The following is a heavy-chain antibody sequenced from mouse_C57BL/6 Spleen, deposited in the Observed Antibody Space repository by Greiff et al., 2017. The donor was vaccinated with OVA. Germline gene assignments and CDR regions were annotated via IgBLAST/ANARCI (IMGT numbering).Heavy chain of an antibody. CDR2: IYPGSGST. CDR1: GYTFTSYW. J-gene: IGHJ2*01. CDR3: ARRGGDGNEGFDY. Sequence: VQLQQPGAELVKPGASVKMSCKASGYTFTSYWITWVKQRPGQGLEWIGDIYPGSGSTNYNEKFKSKATLTVDTSSSTAYMQLSSLTSEDSAVYYCARRGGDGNEGFDYWGQGTTLTVSS. D-gene: IGHD2-1*01. V-gene: IGHV1-55*01.